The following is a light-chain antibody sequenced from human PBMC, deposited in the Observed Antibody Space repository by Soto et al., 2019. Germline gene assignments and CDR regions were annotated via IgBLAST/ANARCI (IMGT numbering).Light chain of an antibody. V-gene: IGKV3-20*01. CDR1: ESVTKNF. J-gene: IGKJ3*01. CDR2: GAA. CDR3: QQYGNSPVT. Sequence: EIVLTQSPGTLSLSPGERATLSCWASESVTKNFLAWYQQKPGQSPRLLMYGAAYRPTGIPDRFSGSGSGADFTLTISRLEPEDFAVYCCQQYGNSPVTFGPGTKVDIK.